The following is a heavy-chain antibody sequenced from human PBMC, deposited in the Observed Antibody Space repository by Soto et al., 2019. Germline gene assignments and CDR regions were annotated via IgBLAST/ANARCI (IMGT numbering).Heavy chain of an antibody. CDR3: XYSGVGVWGNGYGCFDH. Sequence: SGPTLVNPKQTLTLTCTFSGFSLSTSGVGVGWIRQPPGKALEWLAVIYWDDDKRYSPSLKSRLTITKDTPKNQVVLTVTNMDPVDTATYYCXYSGVGVWGNGYGCFDHWGQGTLVTVSS. V-gene: IGHV2-5*02. D-gene: IGHD5-18*01. CDR2: IYWDDDK. J-gene: IGHJ4*02. CDR1: GFSLSTSGVG.